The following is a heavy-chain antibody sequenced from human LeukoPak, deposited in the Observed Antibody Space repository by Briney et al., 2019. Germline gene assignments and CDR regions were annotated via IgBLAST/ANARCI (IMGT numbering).Heavy chain of an antibody. V-gene: IGHV3-48*04. J-gene: IGHJ4*02. Sequence: GGSLRLSCAASGFPFNAYWMTWVRQAPGKGLEWVSSSSSTIYYADSVKGRFTISRDNAKNSLYLQMNSLRAEDTAVYYCARAAPNYGGNSWFDYWGQGTLVTVSS. CDR3: ARAAPNYGGNSWFDY. D-gene: IGHD4-23*01. CDR2: SSSSSTI. CDR1: GFPFNAYW.